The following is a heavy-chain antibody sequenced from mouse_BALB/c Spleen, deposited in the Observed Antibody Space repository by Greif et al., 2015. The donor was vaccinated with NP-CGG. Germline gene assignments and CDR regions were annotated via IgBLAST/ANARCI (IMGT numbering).Heavy chain of an antibody. CDR2: ISYSGST. V-gene: IGHV3-8*02. CDR1: GDSITSGY. J-gene: IGHJ2*01. D-gene: IGHD3-2*01. CDR3: ASKGGTARATDYFDY. Sequence: EVKVVESGPSLVKPSKTLSLTCSVTGDSITSGYWNWIRKFPGNKLEYMGYISYSGSTYYNPSLKSRISITRDTSKNXYYLQLNSVTTEDTATYYCASKGGTARATDYFDYWGQGTTLTVSS.